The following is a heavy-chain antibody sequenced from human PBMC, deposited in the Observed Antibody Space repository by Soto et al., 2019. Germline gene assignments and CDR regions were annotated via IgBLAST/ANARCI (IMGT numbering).Heavy chain of an antibody. CDR1: GGSVSNSNYY. D-gene: IGHD2-8*01. Sequence: SETLSVTCTVSGGSVSNSNYYWGWIRQSPGKGLEWIGSVYYRGRSYSKSSVKSRVTISVDTYKNQFSLNLNSVTASDTAVYYCVSQRTSVLTQAYFDYWGPGALVTVSS. CDR3: VSQRTSVLTQAYFDY. J-gene: IGHJ4*01. V-gene: IGHV4-39*01. CDR2: VYYRGRS.